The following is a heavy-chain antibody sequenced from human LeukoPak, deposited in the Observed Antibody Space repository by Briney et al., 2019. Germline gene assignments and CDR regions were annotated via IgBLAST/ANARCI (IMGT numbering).Heavy chain of an antibody. Sequence: SGGSLRLSCAASGFTFSSYAMSWVRQAPGKGLEWVSTMSGSGGNTYYADSVKGRFTISRDNSKNTLYLQMNSLRAEDTAVYYCAKGGDGYNYGYFDYWGQGTLVTVSS. CDR2: MSGSGGNT. D-gene: IGHD5-24*01. V-gene: IGHV3-23*01. J-gene: IGHJ4*02. CDR1: GFTFSSYA. CDR3: AKGGDGYNYGYFDY.